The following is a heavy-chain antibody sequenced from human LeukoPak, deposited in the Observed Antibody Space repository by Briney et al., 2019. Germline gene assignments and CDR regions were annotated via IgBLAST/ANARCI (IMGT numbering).Heavy chain of an antibody. CDR1: GGSISSYY. CDR2: IYYSGST. CDR3: ARGKQQLPNWFDP. J-gene: IGHJ5*02. Sequence: SETLSLTCTVSGGSISSYYWSWIRQPPGKGLEWIGYIYYSGSTDYNPSLKSRVTISVDTPKNQFSLKLSSVTAADTAVYYCARGKQQLPNWFDPWGQGTLVTVSS. V-gene: IGHV4-59*01. D-gene: IGHD6-13*01.